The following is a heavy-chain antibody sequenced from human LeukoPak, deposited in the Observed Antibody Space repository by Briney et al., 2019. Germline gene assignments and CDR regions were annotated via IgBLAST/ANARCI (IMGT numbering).Heavy chain of an antibody. CDR1: RFTVSSNE. Sequence: GGSLRLSCAVSRFTVSSNEMNWVRQAPGKGLEWVSAISGSGGSTYYADSVKGRFTISRDNSKNTLYLQMNSLRAEDTAVYYCAKDLYDYVWGSYRYTPTGFDYWGQGTLVTVSS. J-gene: IGHJ4*02. V-gene: IGHV3-23*01. CDR2: ISGSGGST. D-gene: IGHD3-16*02. CDR3: AKDLYDYVWGSYRYTPTGFDY.